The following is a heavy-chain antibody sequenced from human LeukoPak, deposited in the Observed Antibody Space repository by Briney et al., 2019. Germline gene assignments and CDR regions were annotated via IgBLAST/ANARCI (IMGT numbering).Heavy chain of an antibody. J-gene: IGHJ4*02. CDR3: AKGDYGTRPRYFDY. Sequence: GRSLRLSCAASGFTFDDYAMHWVRQAPGKGLEWVSGISWNSGSIGYADSVKGRFTISRDNAKNSLYLQMNSLRAEDTALYYCAKGDYGTRPRYFDYWGQGTLVTVSS. D-gene: IGHD3-16*01. CDR2: ISWNSGSI. V-gene: IGHV3-9*01. CDR1: GFTFDDYA.